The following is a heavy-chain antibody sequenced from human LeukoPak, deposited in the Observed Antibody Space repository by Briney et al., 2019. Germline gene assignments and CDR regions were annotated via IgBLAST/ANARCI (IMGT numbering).Heavy chain of an antibody. D-gene: IGHD2-2*01. CDR2: IYIDGGT. V-gene: IGHV3-66*01. CDR1: GFTVSSKY. J-gene: IGHJ4*02. CDR3: ARGHYSNRL. Sequence: PGGSPRLSCAASGFTVSSKYMSWVRQAPGKGLEWVSVIYIDGGTYYADSVKGRFTISRDNSKNTLLLQMNSLRAEDTAVYYCARGHYSNRLGGQGTLVTVSS.